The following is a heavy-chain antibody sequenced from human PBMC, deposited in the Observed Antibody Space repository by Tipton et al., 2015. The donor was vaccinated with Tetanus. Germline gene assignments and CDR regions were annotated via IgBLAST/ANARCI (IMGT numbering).Heavy chain of an antibody. CDR1: GGSISSGGYY. J-gene: IGHJ3*01. CDR3: ARDLSGFLFDAFDL. V-gene: IGHV4-31*03. D-gene: IGHD3-22*01. CDR2: IYYSGST. Sequence: TLSLTCTVSGGSISSGGYYWSWIRQHPGKGLEWIGYIYYSGSTYYNPSLKTRVSMSVGTSKNQFSLKLSSVTASDTAVYYCARDLSGFLFDAFDLWGQGIMVTVSS.